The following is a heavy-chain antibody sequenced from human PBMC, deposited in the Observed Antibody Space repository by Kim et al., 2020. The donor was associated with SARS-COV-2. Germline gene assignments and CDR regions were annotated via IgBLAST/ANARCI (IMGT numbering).Heavy chain of an antibody. CDR3: ARTPNPGTNYFYMDV. CDR1: SGSISSYY. V-gene: IGHV4-59*08. J-gene: IGHJ6*03. D-gene: IGHD1-1*01. CDR2: ISYDGST. Sequence: SETLSLTCTVSSGSISSYYWSWIRQPPGKGLEWIGHISYDGSTNYDSSLRSRVTISVDTSKNQLSLNLRSVTAADTAVYYCARTPNPGTNYFYMDVWGKGTTVTVSS.